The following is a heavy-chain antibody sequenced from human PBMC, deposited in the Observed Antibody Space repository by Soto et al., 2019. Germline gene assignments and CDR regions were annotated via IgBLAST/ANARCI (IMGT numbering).Heavy chain of an antibody. D-gene: IGHD3-3*01. CDR3: VKEYDVYTRFWFDL. V-gene: IGHV3-21*01. CDR2: ISSSSSYI. Sequence: PGGSLRLSCAASGFTFSSYSMNWVRQAPGKGLEWVSSISSSSSYIYYADSVKGRFTISRDNAKNSLYLQMNSLRAEDTAVYYCVKEYDVYTRFWFDLWGQGTLVTVSS. CDR1: GFTFSSYS. J-gene: IGHJ5*02.